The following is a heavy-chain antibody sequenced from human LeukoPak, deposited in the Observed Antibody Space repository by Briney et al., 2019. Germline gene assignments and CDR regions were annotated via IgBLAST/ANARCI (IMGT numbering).Heavy chain of an antibody. Sequence: WGSLTLTCAASGCTFSSNSMTWGRQAPAKGMQEVSSVSCSGDNTYYEDSVKGRFTFSRDNSNNNLSLQMNSLRVEDTAVYYFARGGYYSSGNNYSPTSPHWGHGTLVTVSS. CDR2: VSCSGDNT. V-gene: IGHV3-23*01. CDR1: GCTFSSNS. CDR3: ARGGYYSSGNNYSPTSPH. J-gene: IGHJ4*01. D-gene: IGHD3-10*01.